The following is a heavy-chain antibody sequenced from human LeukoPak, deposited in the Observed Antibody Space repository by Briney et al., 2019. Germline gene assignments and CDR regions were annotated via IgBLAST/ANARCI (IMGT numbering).Heavy chain of an antibody. V-gene: IGHV4-34*01. CDR3: ASLLNVAGYSCYDSDY. CDR2: INHSGST. Sequence: SETLSLTCAVYGGSFSGYYWSWIRQPPGKGLEWIGEINHSGSTNYNPSLKSRVTISVDTSKSQFSLKLNSLTAADTAVYYCASLLNVAGYSCYDSDYWGHGTLVTVSS. D-gene: IGHD5-12*01. CDR1: GGSFSGYY. J-gene: IGHJ4*01.